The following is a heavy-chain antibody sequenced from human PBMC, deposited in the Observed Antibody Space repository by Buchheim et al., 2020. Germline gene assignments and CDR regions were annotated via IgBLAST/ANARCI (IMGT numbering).Heavy chain of an antibody. V-gene: IGHV3-48*01. CDR3: ARVGVFDYNGMDV. D-gene: IGHD3-16*01. CDR2: ISLSGSTK. CDR1: GFTFSSYS. J-gene: IGHJ6*02. Sequence: EVQLVESGGGLVQPGGSLRLSCAASGFTFSSYSMNWVRQAPGKGLEWVSYISLSGSTKYYAASVKGRFTISRDNAKHTLYLQMNSLRAGDTAVYYCARVGVFDYNGMDVWGQGTT.